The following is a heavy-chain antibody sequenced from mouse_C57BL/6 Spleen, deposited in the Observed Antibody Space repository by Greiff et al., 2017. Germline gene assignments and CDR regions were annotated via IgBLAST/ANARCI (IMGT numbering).Heavy chain of an antibody. V-gene: IGHV1-42*01. J-gene: IGHJ3*01. CDR3: ARQTAQAGFAY. CDR1: GYSFTGYY. CDR2: INPSTGGT. Sequence: EVQLQESGPELVKPGASVKISCKASGYSFTGYYMNWVKQSPEKSLEWIGEINPSTGGTTYNQKFKAKATLTVDKSSSTAYMQLKSLTSEDSAVYYCARQTAQAGFAYWGQGTLVTVSA. D-gene: IGHD3-2*02.